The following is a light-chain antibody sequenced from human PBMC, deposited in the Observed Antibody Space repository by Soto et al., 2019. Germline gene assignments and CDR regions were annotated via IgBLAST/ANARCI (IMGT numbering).Light chain of an antibody. CDR3: QQRSNWPPVT. CDR1: QSVSNY. V-gene: IGKV3-11*01. Sequence: EIVLTQFPATLSLSPGERATLSCRASQSVSNYLAWYQQKPGQAPRLLIYDSSNRATGIPARFSGSGSGTDFTLTIYSLEPEDFAVYYCQQRSNWPPVTFGGGTKLEIK. J-gene: IGKJ4*01. CDR2: DSS.